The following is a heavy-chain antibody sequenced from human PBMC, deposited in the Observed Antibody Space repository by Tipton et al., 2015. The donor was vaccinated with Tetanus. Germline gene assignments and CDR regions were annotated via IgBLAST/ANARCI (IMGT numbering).Heavy chain of an antibody. Sequence: GLVKPSETLSLTCGVSGESVSGTYWGWIRQPPGKGLEWIGSVYNSGGTYYNPSLKSRVTISVDTSKNQFSLKLSSVTAADTAVYYCARIYDFWSGYYSDHWGQGTLVTVSS. CDR2: VYNSGGT. J-gene: IGHJ4*02. V-gene: IGHV4-59*05. CDR1: GESVSGTY. CDR3: ARIYDFWSGYYSDH. D-gene: IGHD3-3*01.